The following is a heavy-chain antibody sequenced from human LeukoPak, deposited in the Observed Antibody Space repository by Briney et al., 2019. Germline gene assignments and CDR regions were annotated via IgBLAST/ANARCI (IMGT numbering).Heavy chain of an antibody. CDR2: IYYSGGT. Sequence: SETLSLTCTVSGGSISSGDYYWSWIRQPPGKGLEWIGYIYYSGGTYYNPSLKSRVTISVDTSKNQFSLKLSSVTAADTAVYYCARDRGSSSELDIWGQGTMVTVSS. CDR1: GGSISSGDYY. J-gene: IGHJ3*02. V-gene: IGHV4-30-4*08. D-gene: IGHD6-6*01. CDR3: ARDRGSSSELDI.